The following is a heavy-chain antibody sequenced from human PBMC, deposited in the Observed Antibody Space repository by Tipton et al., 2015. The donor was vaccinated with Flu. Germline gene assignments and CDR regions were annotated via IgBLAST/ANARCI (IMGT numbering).Heavy chain of an antibody. Sequence: TLSLTCTVSGDSISSGYYWGWIRQPPGKGLEWIGNIYHTGSTYYNPSLKSRVIISVDTSKNQFSLRVISVTAADTAVYYCARRDYGNYVLDPKNCFDPWGQGSPVTVSS. D-gene: IGHD4-11*01. J-gene: IGHJ5*02. CDR1: GDSISSGYY. CDR3: ARRDYGNYVLDPKNCFDP. V-gene: IGHV4-38-2*02. CDR2: IYHTGST.